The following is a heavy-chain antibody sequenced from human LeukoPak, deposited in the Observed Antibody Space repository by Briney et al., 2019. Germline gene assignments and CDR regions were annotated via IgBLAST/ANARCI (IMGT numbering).Heavy chain of an antibody. Sequence: PGGSLRLSCAASGFHFSSYRMIWVRQAPGKGLEWIGEINHSGSTNYNPSLKSRVTISVDTSKNQFSLKLSSVTAADTAVYYCARHNFVVVPAAIRGVFDYWGQGTLVTVSS. CDR2: INHSGST. V-gene: IGHV4-34*01. D-gene: IGHD2-2*02. CDR1: GFHFSSYR. CDR3: ARHNFVVVPAAIRGVFDY. J-gene: IGHJ4*02.